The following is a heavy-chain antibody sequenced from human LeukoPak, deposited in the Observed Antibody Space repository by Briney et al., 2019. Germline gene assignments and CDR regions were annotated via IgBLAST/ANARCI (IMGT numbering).Heavy chain of an antibody. CDR3: VGQQTPRGNFDY. Sequence: GGSLRLSCATSGFTFSSYAMHWVRQATGKGLEWVSAIGTAGDTFYPGSVKGRFTISRENAKNSLSLQMNSLRAEDTAVYYCVGQQTPRGNFDYWGQGTLVTVSS. J-gene: IGHJ4*02. V-gene: IGHV3-13*01. D-gene: IGHD1-26*01. CDR1: GFTFSSYA. CDR2: IGTAGDT.